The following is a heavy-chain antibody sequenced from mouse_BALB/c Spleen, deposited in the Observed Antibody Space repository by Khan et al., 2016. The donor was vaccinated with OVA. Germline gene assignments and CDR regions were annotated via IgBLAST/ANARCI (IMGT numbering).Heavy chain of an antibody. Sequence: VQLQQSGPDLVKPGASVKISCKASGYSFTLYYMTWVRQSHGKSIEWIGRVNPNTGGTDYNQDFKGKAILTVDKSSNTAYMEFRSLTSEDSAVYYCARGYDFFAYWGQGTLVTVSA. CDR1: GYSFTLYY. J-gene: IGHJ3*01. D-gene: IGHD2-14*01. CDR2: VNPNTGGT. CDR3: ARGYDFFAY. V-gene: IGHV1-26*01.